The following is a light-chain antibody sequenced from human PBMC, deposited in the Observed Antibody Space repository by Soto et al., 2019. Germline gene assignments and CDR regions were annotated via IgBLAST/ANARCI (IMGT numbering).Light chain of an antibody. CDR3: QSYDNNLSAL. J-gene: IGLJ3*02. Sequence: QSVLTQPPSVSGAPGQRVTISCTGSSSNIGAGYDVHWYQQLPGTAPKLLIFANNRRPSGVPDRFSASKSGTSASLAITGLQPADEADSFCQSYDNNLSALFGGGTKLTVL. V-gene: IGLV1-40*01. CDR2: ANN. CDR1: SSNIGAGYD.